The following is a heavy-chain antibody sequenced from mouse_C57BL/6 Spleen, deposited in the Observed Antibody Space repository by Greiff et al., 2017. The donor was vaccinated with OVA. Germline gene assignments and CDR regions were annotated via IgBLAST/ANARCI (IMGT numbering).Heavy chain of an antibody. CDR1: GFTFSDYG. J-gene: IGHJ4*01. CDR3: ASYDYDYAMRC. V-gene: IGHV5-17*01. CDR2: ISSGSSTI. Sequence: EVMLVESGGGLVKPGGSLKLSCAASGFTFSDYGMHWVRQAPEKGLEWVAYISSGSSTIYYADTVKGRFTISRDNAKNTLFLQMTSLRSVYTAMYYCASYDYDYAMRCWGQVTSVSVSS. D-gene: IGHD2-4*01.